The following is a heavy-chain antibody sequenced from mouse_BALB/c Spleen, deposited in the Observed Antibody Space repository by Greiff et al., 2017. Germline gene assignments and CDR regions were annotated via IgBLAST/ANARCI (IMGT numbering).Heavy chain of an antibody. CDR2: ISNGGGST. CDR3: ARHPPLRLQAMDY. Sequence: EVKLMESGGGLVQPGGSLKLSCAASGFTFSSYTMSWVRQTPEKRLEWVAYISNGGGSTYYPDTVKGRFTISRDNAKNTLYLQMSSLKSEDTAMYYCARHPPLRLQAMDYWGQGTSVTVSS. CDR1: GFTFSSYT. J-gene: IGHJ4*01. V-gene: IGHV5-12-2*01. D-gene: IGHD1-2*01.